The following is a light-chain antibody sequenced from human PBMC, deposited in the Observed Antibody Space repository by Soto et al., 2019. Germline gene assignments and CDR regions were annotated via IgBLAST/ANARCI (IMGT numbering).Light chain of an antibody. CDR1: SSDVGAYNY. Sequence: QSALTQPASVSGSPGQSITISCTGTSSDVGAYNYVSWYQQHPGKVPKLMISEVSNRPSGVSNRFSASKSGNTASLTISGLQAEDAADYYCSSYTNSDTLVFGGGTKLTVL. CDR2: EVS. CDR3: SSYTNSDTLV. V-gene: IGLV2-14*01. J-gene: IGLJ3*02.